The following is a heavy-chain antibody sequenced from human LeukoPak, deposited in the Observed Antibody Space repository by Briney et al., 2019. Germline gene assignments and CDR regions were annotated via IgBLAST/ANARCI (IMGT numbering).Heavy chain of an antibody. D-gene: IGHD3-22*01. CDR2: INISGTT. Sequence: PSETLSLTCTVSGASISNYHWSWIRQPAGKGLEWLGRINISGTTNYNPSLKSRVTMSLDTSKNQFSLKLNSVTAADTALYFCARDHGYYDSYGYRNYFDYWGQGILVTVSS. CDR1: GASISNYH. J-gene: IGHJ4*02. CDR3: ARDHGYYDSYGYRNYFDY. V-gene: IGHV4-4*07.